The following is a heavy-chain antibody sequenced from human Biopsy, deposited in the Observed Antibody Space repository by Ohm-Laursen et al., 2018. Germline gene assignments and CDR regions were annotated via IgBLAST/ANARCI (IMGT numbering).Heavy chain of an antibody. D-gene: IGHD1-1*01. CDR1: GFSLRSSGMR. Sequence: TQTLTLTYTFSGFSLRSSGMRMSWVRQPPGKALEWLARIDWDDDEFYSPSLRARLTVSKDTSKNQVVLTLTNMGPVDTATYYCARHRADNFGALEYWSQGTLVTVSS. V-gene: IGHV2-70*04. CDR3: ARHRADNFGALEY. CDR2: IDWDDDE. J-gene: IGHJ4*02.